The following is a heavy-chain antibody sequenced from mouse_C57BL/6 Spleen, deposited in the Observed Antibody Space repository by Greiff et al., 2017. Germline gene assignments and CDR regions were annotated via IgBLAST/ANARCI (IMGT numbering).Heavy chain of an antibody. CDR1: GYPFTSYW. D-gene: IGHD2-1*01. V-gene: IGHV1-69*01. CDR3: ARSGNYPAWFAY. Sequence: VKLQQPGAELVMPGASVKLSCKASGYPFTSYWMHWVKRRPGQGLEWIGGIDPFDSYTNYNQKFKGKSTLTVDKSSSTAYVQLSSLTSEDSAVYYCARSGNYPAWFAYWGQGTLVTVSA. J-gene: IGHJ3*01. CDR2: IDPFDSYT.